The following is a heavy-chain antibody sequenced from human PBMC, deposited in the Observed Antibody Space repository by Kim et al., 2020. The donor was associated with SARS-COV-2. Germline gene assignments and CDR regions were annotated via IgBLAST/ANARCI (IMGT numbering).Heavy chain of an antibody. V-gene: IGHV4-59*09. Sequence: NPSLKSRVTISVETSKNQFSLKLSSVTAADTAVYYCARGGYSGYDYAIDYWGQGTLVTVSS. CDR3: ARGGYSGYDYAIDY. J-gene: IGHJ4*02. D-gene: IGHD5-12*01.